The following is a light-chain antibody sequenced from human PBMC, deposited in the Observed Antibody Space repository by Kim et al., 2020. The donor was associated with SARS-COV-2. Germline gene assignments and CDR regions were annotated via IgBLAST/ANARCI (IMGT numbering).Light chain of an antibody. J-gene: IGKJ1*01. Sequence: ASVGDRGTITCRASQSISNWLAWYQQRQGIAPKVLIYRTSDLGGGVPSRFSGSVSGTQFTLTISSLQPDDFATYYCQQYNTYPWTFGQGTKVDIK. V-gene: IGKV1-5*03. CDR2: RTS. CDR3: QQYNTYPWT. CDR1: QSISNW.